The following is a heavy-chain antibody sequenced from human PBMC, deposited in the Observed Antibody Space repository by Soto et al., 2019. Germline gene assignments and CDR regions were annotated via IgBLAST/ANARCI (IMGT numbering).Heavy chain of an antibody. V-gene: IGHV4-31*03. CDR3: ARMSGTYYVPDY. D-gene: IGHD1-26*01. Sequence: QVQLQESGPRLVEASQTLSLTCTVSNASITSSGYYWSWVRPPPGKRLEWIGYIYHSGSTFYRPSLQSRLTMSVDTSKNQFSLTLRSVTAADTAVYHCARMSGTYYVPDYWGQGTLVTVSS. J-gene: IGHJ4*02. CDR2: IYHSGST. CDR1: NASITSSGYY.